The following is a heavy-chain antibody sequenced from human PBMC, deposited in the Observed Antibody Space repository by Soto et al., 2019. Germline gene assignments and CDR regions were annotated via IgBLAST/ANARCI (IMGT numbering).Heavy chain of an antibody. Sequence: QVQLQESGPGLVKPSQTLSLTCIVSGGPIGIGGYYWNWIRQHPEKGLEWIGYMYYSGDTDYNPSLKSRATISLDTSKNQLTLGLSSVTAADTAVYYCARGTSSKREVHAASWFDPWGQGTLVTVSS. CDR3: ARGTSSKREVHAASWFDP. D-gene: IGHD2-2*01. V-gene: IGHV4-31*03. J-gene: IGHJ5*02. CDR2: MYYSGDT. CDR1: GGPIGIGGYY.